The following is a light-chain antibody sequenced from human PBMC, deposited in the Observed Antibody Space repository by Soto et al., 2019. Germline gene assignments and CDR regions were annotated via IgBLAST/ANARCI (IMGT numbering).Light chain of an antibody. CDR1: QGIRSA. Sequence: IQVTQSPSSLSASVGDRVTITCRTSQGIRSALGWYQQKPGKVPKLLIYAASSLQSGVPSRFSGSGSGTDFTLTISSLQPEDFATYYCQQSYSTPPTFGQGTRLEIK. CDR2: AAS. CDR3: QQSYSTPPT. V-gene: IGKV1-39*01. J-gene: IGKJ5*01.